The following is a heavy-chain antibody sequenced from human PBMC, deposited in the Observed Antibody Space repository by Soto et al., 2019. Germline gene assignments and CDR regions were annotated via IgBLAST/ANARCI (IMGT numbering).Heavy chain of an antibody. CDR3: TTDYYDSSGYSILYFDY. V-gene: IGHV5-51*01. D-gene: IGHD3-22*01. CDR2: IFPSDSDT. J-gene: IGHJ4*02. CDR1: GYKFTSSW. Sequence: GESLKISCRTSGYKFTSSWIAWVRQMPGKGLEWMGIIFPSDSDTRYSPSFQGQVTISADRSTSTVFLQWASLKASDTAVYYCTTDYYDSSGYSILYFDYWGQGTLVTVSS.